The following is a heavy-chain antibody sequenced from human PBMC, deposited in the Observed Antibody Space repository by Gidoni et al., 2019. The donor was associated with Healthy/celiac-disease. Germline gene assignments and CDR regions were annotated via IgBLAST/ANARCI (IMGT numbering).Heavy chain of an antibody. D-gene: IGHD4-17*01. CDR3: ARDLKDYGGNTYFDY. CDR1: GFTVSSNY. Sequence: EVQLVESGGGLVQPGVSLRLSCAASGFTVSSNYMSWVRQAPGKGLEWVSVIYSGGSTYYADSVKGRFTISRDNSKNTLYLQMNSLRAEDTAVYYCARDLKDYGGNTYFDYWGQGTLVTVSS. CDR2: IYSGGST. V-gene: IGHV3-66*02. J-gene: IGHJ4*02.